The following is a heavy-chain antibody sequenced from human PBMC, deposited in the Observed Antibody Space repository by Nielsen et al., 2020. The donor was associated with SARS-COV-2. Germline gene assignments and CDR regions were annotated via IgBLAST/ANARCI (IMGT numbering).Heavy chain of an antibody. V-gene: IGHV4-61*01. D-gene: IGHD5-18*01. CDR2: IYYSGST. CDR1: GGSISSSSYY. J-gene: IGHJ6*02. CDR3: ARVLLGDTAPGIRWAYGMDV. Sequence: GSLRLSCTVSGGSISSSSYYWSWIRQPPGKGLEWIGYIYYSGSTNYNPSLKSRVTISVDTSKNQFSLKLSSVTAADTAVYYCARVLLGDTAPGIRWAYGMDVWGQGTTVTVSS.